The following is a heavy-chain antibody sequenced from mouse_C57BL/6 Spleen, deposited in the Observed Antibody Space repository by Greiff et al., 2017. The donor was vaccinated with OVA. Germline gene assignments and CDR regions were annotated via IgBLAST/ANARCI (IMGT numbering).Heavy chain of an antibody. V-gene: IGHV1-50*01. Sequence: VQLQQSGAELVKPGASVKLSCKASGYTFTSYWMQWVKQRPGQGLEWIGEIDPSDSYTNYNQKFKGKATLTVDTSSSTAYMQLSSLTSEDSAVYYCARLETAQAYFDYWGQGTTLTVSS. D-gene: IGHD3-2*02. J-gene: IGHJ2*01. CDR1: GYTFTSYW. CDR3: ARLETAQAYFDY. CDR2: IDPSDSYT.